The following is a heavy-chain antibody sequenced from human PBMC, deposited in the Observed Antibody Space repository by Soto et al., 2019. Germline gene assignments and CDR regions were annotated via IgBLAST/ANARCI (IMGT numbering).Heavy chain of an antibody. CDR1: GGSISSGGYY. J-gene: IGHJ4*02. D-gene: IGHD6-6*01. CDR3: ARGSSLGGYYFDY. Sequence: SETLSLTCTVSGGSISSGGYYWSWIRQHPGKGLEWIGYIYYSGSTYYNPSLKSRVAISVDTSKNQFSLKLSSVTAADTAVYYCARGSSLGGYYFDYWGQGTLVTVSS. CDR2: IYYSGST. V-gene: IGHV4-31*03.